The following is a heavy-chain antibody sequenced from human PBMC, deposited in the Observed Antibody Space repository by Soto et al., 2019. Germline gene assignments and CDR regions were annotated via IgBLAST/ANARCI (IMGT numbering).Heavy chain of an antibody. CDR3: AHRPVPYRHYFDY. Sequence: QITLKESGPTLVKPTQTLTLTCTFSGFSLNTRGVGVGWIRQPPGKALEWLALIYWDDDKRYSPSLKSRLTITTDTSNNQVVLTMTNVDPVDTATYYCAHRPVPYRHYFDYWGQGTLVTVSS. CDR2: IYWDDDK. V-gene: IGHV2-5*02. J-gene: IGHJ4*02. CDR1: GFSLNTRGVG. D-gene: IGHD4-4*01.